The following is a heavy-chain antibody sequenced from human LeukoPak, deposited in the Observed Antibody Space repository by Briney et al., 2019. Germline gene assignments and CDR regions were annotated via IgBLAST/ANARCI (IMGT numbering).Heavy chain of an antibody. J-gene: IGHJ4*02. V-gene: IGHV3-30*18. CDR2: ISYDGSNK. Sequence: PGGSLRLSCAASGFTFSSYGMHWVRQAPGKGLEWVAVISYDGSNKYYADSVKGRFTISRDNSKNTLYLQMNSLRAEDTAVYYCAKAPTIYCSGGSCQLHFDYWGQGTLVTVSS. CDR1: GFTFSSYG. CDR3: AKAPTIYCSGGSCQLHFDY. D-gene: IGHD2-15*01.